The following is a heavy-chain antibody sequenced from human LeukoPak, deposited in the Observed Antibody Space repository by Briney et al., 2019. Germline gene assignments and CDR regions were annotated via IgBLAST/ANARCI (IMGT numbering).Heavy chain of an antibody. CDR3: ARLRGGYYYDY. J-gene: IGHJ4*02. D-gene: IGHD3-22*01. CDR2: ISSDGGST. V-gene: IGHV3-64*01. Sequence: GSLRLSCAASGFTFSSYAIHWVRQAPGKGLEYVSAISSDGGSTYYANSVKGRFTISRDNSKSTLYLQMGSLRADDMAVYYCARLRGGYYYDYWGQGTLVTVSS. CDR1: GFTFSSYA.